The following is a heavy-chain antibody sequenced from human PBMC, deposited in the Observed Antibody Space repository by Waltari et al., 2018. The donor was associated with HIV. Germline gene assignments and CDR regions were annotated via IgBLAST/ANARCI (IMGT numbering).Heavy chain of an antibody. CDR2: ISSSSSTI. CDR1: GFTFSSYS. Sequence: EVQLVESGGGLVQPGGSLRLSCAASGFTFSSYSMNCVSQAPGQGLEWVSYISSSSSTIYYADSVKGRFTISRDNAKNSLYLQMNSLRAEDTAVYYCARPLVLGSKTADWYFDLWGRGTLVTVSS. J-gene: IGHJ2*01. CDR3: ARPLVLGSKTADWYFDL. D-gene: IGHD6-13*01. V-gene: IGHV3-48*01.